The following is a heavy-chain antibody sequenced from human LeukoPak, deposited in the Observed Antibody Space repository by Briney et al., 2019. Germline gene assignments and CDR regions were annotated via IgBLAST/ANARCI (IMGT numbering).Heavy chain of an antibody. J-gene: IGHJ3*02. Sequence: GGSLRLSCAASGFTFSSYWMSWVRQAPGKGLEWVANIKQDGSEKYYVDSVKGRFTISRDNAKNSLYLQMNSLRAEDTAVYYCASLYYYDSSGYPGDAFDIWGQGTMVTVSS. V-gene: IGHV3-7*01. CDR2: IKQDGSEK. CDR3: ASLYYYDSSGYPGDAFDI. D-gene: IGHD3-22*01. CDR1: GFTFSSYW.